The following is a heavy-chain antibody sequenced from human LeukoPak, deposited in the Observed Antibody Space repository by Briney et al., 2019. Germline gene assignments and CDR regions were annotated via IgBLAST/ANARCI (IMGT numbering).Heavy chain of an antibody. Sequence: GGSLRLSCAASGFTFSSYAMSWVRQAPGKGLEWVSSISSSGRYIYYTDSVKGRFTISRDNAKNSLYLQMNSLRAEDTAVYYCAREASYGPPGYWGQGTLVTVSS. V-gene: IGHV3-21*01. D-gene: IGHD5-18*01. CDR2: ISSSGRYI. CDR1: GFTFSSYA. CDR3: AREASYGPPGY. J-gene: IGHJ4*02.